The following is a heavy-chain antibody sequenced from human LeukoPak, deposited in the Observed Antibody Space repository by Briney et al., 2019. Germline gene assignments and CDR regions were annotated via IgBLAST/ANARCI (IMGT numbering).Heavy chain of an antibody. J-gene: IGHJ4*02. CDR1: GGSISSGDYY. CDR2: ISSRSSYR. CDR3: ARAPPTSTRTDYGDYRDY. D-gene: IGHD4-17*01. V-gene: IGHV3-21*01. Sequence: PSETLSLTCTVSGGSISSGDYYWNWVRQAPGKGLEWVSYISSRSSYRYYADSVKGRFTISRDNDKNSLYLQMNSLRAEDTAVYYCARAPPTSTRTDYGDYRDYWGQGTLVTVSS.